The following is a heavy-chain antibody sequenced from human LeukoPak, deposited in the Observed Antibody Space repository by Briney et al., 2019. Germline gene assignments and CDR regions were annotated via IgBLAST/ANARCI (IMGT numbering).Heavy chain of an antibody. CDR1: GFTFSSYA. V-gene: IGHV3-21*01. Sequence: GGSLRLSCAASGFTFSSYAMSWVRQAPGKGLGWVSSISSSSSYIYYADSVKGRFTISRDNARNSLYLQMNSLRAEDTAVYYCAKDRYSSGSSFDYWGQGTLVTVSS. CDR2: ISSSSSYI. J-gene: IGHJ4*02. D-gene: IGHD6-25*01. CDR3: AKDRYSSGSSFDY.